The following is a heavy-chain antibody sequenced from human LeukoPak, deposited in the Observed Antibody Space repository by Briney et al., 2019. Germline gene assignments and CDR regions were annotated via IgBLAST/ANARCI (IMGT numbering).Heavy chain of an antibody. V-gene: IGHV3-7*03. CDR2: IKQDGSEK. CDR3: ARRYFDS. J-gene: IGHJ4*02. CDR1: GFTFNSCW. Sequence: PGGSLRLSCAASGFTFNSCWMSWVRQAPGKGLEWVANIKQDGSEKYYVDSVKGRFTISRDNAKNSLFLQMNSLRAEDTAMYYCARRYFDSWGQGTLVTVSS.